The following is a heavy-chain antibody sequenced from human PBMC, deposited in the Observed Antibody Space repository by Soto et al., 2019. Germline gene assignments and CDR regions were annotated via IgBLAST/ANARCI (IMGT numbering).Heavy chain of an antibody. CDR3: ARHEYYDFWSGSYGMDV. Sequence: GESLKISCKHSGFNFPTFWIAWVRQMPGKGLEWMGTIYPDDSDTRYSPSFQGQVTISADKSIQTAYLQWGSLKASDSALYYCARHEYYDFWSGSYGMDVWGQGTTVTVSS. J-gene: IGHJ6*02. D-gene: IGHD3-3*01. V-gene: IGHV5-51*01. CDR2: IYPDDSDT. CDR1: GFNFPTFW.